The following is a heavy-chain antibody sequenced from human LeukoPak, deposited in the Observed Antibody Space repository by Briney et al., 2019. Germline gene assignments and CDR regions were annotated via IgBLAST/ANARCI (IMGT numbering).Heavy chain of an antibody. CDR3: AREGIVGATTLNGIDY. Sequence: SSETLSLTCTVSGGSISSYYWGWIRQPAGKGLEWIGRIYTSGSTNYNPSLKSRVTMSVDTSKNQFSLKLSSVTAADTAVYYCAREGIVGATTLNGIDYWGQGTLVTVSS. D-gene: IGHD1-26*01. CDR1: GGSISSYY. CDR2: IYTSGST. J-gene: IGHJ4*02. V-gene: IGHV4-4*07.